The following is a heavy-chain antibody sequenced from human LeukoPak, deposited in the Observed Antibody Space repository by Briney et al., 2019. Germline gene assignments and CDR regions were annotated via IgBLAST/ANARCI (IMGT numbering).Heavy chain of an antibody. CDR1: GFTFSDHN. J-gene: IGHJ4*02. Sequence: QAGGSLRLSCAASGFTFSDHNMDWVRQAPGKGLEWVGRTRNKANSYTTEYAASVKGRFIISRDDSKSIAYLQMNSLKTEDAAVYYCTRDGSGSYGRVRTFDYWGQGTLVTVSS. CDR2: TRNKANSYTT. D-gene: IGHD3-10*01. V-gene: IGHV3-72*01. CDR3: TRDGSGSYGRVRTFDY.